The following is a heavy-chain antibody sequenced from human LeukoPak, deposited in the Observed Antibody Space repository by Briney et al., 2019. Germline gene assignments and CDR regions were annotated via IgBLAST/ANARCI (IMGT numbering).Heavy chain of an antibody. J-gene: IGHJ4*02. CDR3: ARDRDWLYYFDY. CDR1: GYSISSGYY. D-gene: IGHD3-9*01. V-gene: IGHV4-38-2*02. Sequence: SETLSLTCTVSGYSISSGYYWGWIRQPPGQGLERIGRIYSSGSTNYNPSLKSRVIVSVDTSKNQFSLKLSSVTAADTAVYYCARDRDWLYYFDYWSQGTLVTVSS. CDR2: IYSSGST.